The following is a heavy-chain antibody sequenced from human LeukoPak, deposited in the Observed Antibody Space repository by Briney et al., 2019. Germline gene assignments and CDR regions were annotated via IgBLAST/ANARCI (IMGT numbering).Heavy chain of an antibody. CDR2: TRNKANSYTT. V-gene: IGHV3-72*01. CDR1: GFTLSDQY. CDR3: VRRTYAAFDI. J-gene: IGHJ3*02. D-gene: IGHD2-8*01. Sequence: PGGSLRLSCAASGFTLSDQYMDWVRQAPGTGLEWVGRTRNKANSYTTEYAASVRGRFSISRDDSKNSLYLQMNSLKTEDTAVYYCVRRTYAAFDIWGQGTMVTVFS.